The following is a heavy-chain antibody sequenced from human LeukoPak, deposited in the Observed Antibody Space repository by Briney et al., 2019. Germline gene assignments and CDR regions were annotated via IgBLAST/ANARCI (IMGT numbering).Heavy chain of an antibody. CDR3: AKEQNYYDSSGYYPGSFDY. CDR2: ISGSGGST. D-gene: IGHD3-22*01. J-gene: IGHJ4*02. Sequence: GGSLRLSCAASGFTFSSYAMSWVRQAPGKGLEWVSAISGSGGSTYYADSVKGRFTISRDDSKNTLYLQMNSLRAEDTAVYYCAKEQNYYDSSGYYPGSFDYWGQGTLVTVSS. V-gene: IGHV3-23*01. CDR1: GFTFSSYA.